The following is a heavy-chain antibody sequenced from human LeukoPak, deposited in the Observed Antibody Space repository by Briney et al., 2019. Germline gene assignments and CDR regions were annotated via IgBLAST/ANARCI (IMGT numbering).Heavy chain of an antibody. CDR1: RYTFTSYD. J-gene: IGHJ4*02. V-gene: IGHV1-8*01. Sequence: GASVKVSCKASRYTFTSYDINWVRQATGQGREWLGWMHPNSGNTVYAQKFQGRVTMTRNTSISTAYIELSSLRSEDTAVYYCARGNYDSRMYYFDYWGQGTLVTVSS. CDR2: MHPNSGNT. D-gene: IGHD3-22*01. CDR3: ARGNYDSRMYYFDY.